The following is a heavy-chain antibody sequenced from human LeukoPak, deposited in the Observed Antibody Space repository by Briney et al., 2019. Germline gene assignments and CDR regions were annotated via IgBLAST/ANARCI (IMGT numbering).Heavy chain of an antibody. V-gene: IGHV3-7*04. CDR2: IKFDESEK. CDR1: GFIFSSYW. CDR3: ARVTTNGYFEY. J-gene: IGHJ4*02. Sequence: GGSLRLSCAASGFIFSSYWMSWVRQAPGKGLEWVASIKFDESEKHYMDSVKGRFTISRDTAKNSLYLQMNSLRVEDTAVYFCARVTTNGYFEYWGQGSLVTVSP. D-gene: IGHD1-1*01.